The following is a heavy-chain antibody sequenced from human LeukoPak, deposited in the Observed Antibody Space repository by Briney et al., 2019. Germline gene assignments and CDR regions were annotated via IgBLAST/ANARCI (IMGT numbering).Heavy chain of an antibody. V-gene: IGHV5-51*01. Sequence: GESLKISCKGSGYSFTSYWIGWVRQMPGKGLEWMGIIYPGDSDTRYSPSFQGQVTISADKSISNAYLQWSSLKASDTAMYYCARRGDSSGYMYYFDYWGQGTLVTVSS. D-gene: IGHD3-22*01. CDR1: GYSFTSYW. CDR2: IYPGDSDT. CDR3: ARRGDSSGYMYYFDY. J-gene: IGHJ4*02.